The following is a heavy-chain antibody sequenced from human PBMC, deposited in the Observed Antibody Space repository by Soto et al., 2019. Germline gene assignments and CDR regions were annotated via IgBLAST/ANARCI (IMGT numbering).Heavy chain of an antibody. CDR3: ARDPYDFWGGYSLSPMDV. Sequence: ASVKVSCKASGYTFTSYAMHWVRQAPGQRLEWMGWINAGNGNTKYSQKFQGRVTITRDTSASTAYMELSSLRSEDTAVYYCARDPYDFWGGYSLSPMDVWGQGTTVTVSS. CDR2: INAGNGNT. V-gene: IGHV1-3*01. CDR1: GYTFTSYA. D-gene: IGHD3-3*01. J-gene: IGHJ6*02.